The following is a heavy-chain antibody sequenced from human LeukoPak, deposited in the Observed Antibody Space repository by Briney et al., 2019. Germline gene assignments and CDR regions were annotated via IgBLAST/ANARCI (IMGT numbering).Heavy chain of an antibody. D-gene: IGHD3-22*01. Sequence: PSETLSLTCTVSGGSISSYYWSWIRQPPGKGLEWIGYIYYSGSTNYNPSLKSRVTISVDTSKNQFSLKLGSVTAADTAVYYCAVYPYDSNDYWGQGTLVTVSS. CDR1: GGSISSYY. J-gene: IGHJ4*02. CDR3: AVYPYDSNDY. V-gene: IGHV4-59*01. CDR2: IYYSGST.